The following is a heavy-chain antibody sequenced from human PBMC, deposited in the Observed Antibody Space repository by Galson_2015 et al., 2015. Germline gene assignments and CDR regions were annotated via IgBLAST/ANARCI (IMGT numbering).Heavy chain of an antibody. CDR1: GFTFREYG. CDR2: ISGSGATK. V-gene: IGHV3-48*02. CDR3: ATDLRVRNRMFDF. D-gene: IGHD4-17*01. J-gene: IGHJ4*02. Sequence: SLRLSCAASGFTFREYGMDWVRQAPGKGLEWLAYISGSGATKHTADAVKGRFIISRDHAQNSLYLQMNDLRDEDTAVYYCATDLRVRNRMFDFWGQGTVVSVSS.